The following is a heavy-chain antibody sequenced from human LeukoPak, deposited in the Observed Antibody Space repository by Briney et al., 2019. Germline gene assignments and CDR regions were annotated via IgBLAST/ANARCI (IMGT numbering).Heavy chain of an antibody. CDR1: GAAITNYY. CDR3: ARETKGSKYYDDSTFRRWLDP. V-gene: IGHV4-4*07. Sequence: PSETLSLTCSVSGAAITNYYWSWIRQSAGRGLEWIGGIYTRGTTNYNPSLKSRATMSIDTSNNQVSLRLTFVTAADTAVYYCARETKGSKYYDDSTFRRWLDPWGQGTLVTVSS. J-gene: IGHJ5*02. D-gene: IGHD3-10*01. CDR2: IYTRGTT.